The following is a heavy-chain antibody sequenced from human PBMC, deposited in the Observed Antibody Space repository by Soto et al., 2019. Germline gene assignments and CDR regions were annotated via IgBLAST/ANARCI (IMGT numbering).Heavy chain of an antibody. V-gene: IGHV4-34*01. CDR1: GGSIDGYY. CDR2: IHHSGRT. CDR3: ARGVDSWSGYLF. Sequence: SETLSLTCGVYGGSIDGYYWSLVCQSPGKGLEWIGEIHHSGRTKYNPSLKSRVSLSVDTSTKHFSLRLTSVTAADRGVYYCARGVDSWSGYLFWGQGTPVTVSS. D-gene: IGHD3-3*01. J-gene: IGHJ4*02.